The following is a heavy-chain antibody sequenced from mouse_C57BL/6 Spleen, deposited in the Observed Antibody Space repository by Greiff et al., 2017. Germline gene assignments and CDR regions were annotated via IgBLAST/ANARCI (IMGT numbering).Heavy chain of an antibody. CDR2: IDPSDSDT. CDR3: ARSEYGSSYGGFAY. J-gene: IGHJ3*01. D-gene: IGHD1-1*01. CDR1: GYTFTSYW. V-gene: IGHV1-52*01. Sequence: QVQLQQPGAELVRPGSSVKLSCKASGYTFTSYWMHWVKQRPIQGLEWMGNIDPSDSDTHYTHKFKDKATLTVDKSSSTAYMQLSSLTSEDSAVYYCARSEYGSSYGGFAYWGQGTLVTVSA.